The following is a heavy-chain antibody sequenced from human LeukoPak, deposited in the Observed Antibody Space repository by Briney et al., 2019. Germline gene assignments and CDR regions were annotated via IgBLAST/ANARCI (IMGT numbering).Heavy chain of an antibody. CDR3: AKDDVTSGSLYYFDY. CDR1: GFTFSSYA. D-gene: IGHD1-26*01. V-gene: IGHV3-23*01. CDR2: ISGSGDST. Sequence: GGSLRLSCAASGFTFSSYAMSWVRQAPGKGLEWGSAISGSGDSTYYADSVKGRFTISRDNSKNTLYLQMNSLRVEDTAVYYCAKDDVTSGSLYYFDYWGQGTLVTVSS. J-gene: IGHJ4*02.